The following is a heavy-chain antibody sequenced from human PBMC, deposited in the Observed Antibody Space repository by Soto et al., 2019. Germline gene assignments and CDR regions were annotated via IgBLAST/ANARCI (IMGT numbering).Heavy chain of an antibody. Sequence: SETLSLTCAVYGGFVSSGSYYWSWIRQPPGKGLEWIGEMSHSGGTHFNPSLKSRVTISVDTSKNQFSLNIYSVTAADTAVYYCASGYYDYVWGSGRDKHYDYWGQGTLVTVSS. V-gene: IGHV4-61*01. CDR2: MSHSGGT. J-gene: IGHJ4*02. CDR1: GGFVSSGSYY. CDR3: ASGYYDYVWGSGRDKHYDY. D-gene: IGHD3-16*01.